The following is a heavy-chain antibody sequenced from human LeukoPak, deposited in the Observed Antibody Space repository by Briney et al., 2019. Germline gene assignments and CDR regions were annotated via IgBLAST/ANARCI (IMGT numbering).Heavy chain of an antibody. J-gene: IGHJ4*02. CDR1: GGSFTNYY. D-gene: IGHD2-21*01. CDR2: INHSGST. V-gene: IGHV4-34*01. Sequence: PSETLSLTCAVYGGSFTNYYWSWIRQPPGKGLEWIGEINHSGSTNNNPSLKSRVTMSVDTSKTQFSLKLNSVTAADTAMYYCCLGGDFDFWGQGTLVTVSS. CDR3: CLGGDFDF.